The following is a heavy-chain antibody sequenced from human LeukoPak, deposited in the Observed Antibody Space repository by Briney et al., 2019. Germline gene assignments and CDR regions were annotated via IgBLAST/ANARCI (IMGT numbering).Heavy chain of an antibody. CDR1: GYTFTGYY. CDR2: INPNSGGT. Sequence: GASVKVSCKASGYTFTGYYMHWVRQAPGQGLEWIGWINPNSGGTNYAQKFQGRVTMTRDTSISTAYMELSRLRSDDTAVYYCARHRLNWGYFDYWGQGTLVTASS. J-gene: IGHJ4*02. CDR3: ARHRLNWGYFDY. V-gene: IGHV1-2*02. D-gene: IGHD7-27*01.